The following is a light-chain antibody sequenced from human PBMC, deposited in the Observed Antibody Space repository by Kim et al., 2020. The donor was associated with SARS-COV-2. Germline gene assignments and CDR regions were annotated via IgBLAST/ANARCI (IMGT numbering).Light chain of an antibody. CDR3: QQSNDWPPLT. Sequence: SSGERATLASRASQTINNKLVWYQQKPGQAPRLLNYDATTRATGVPARFIGSGSETDFTLTISSLQSEDFAVYYCQQSNDWPPLTFGQGTKVDIK. CDR1: QTINNK. V-gene: IGKV3-15*01. J-gene: IGKJ1*01. CDR2: DAT.